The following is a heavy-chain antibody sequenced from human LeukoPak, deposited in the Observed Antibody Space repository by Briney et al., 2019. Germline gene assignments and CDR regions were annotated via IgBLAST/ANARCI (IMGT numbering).Heavy chain of an antibody. CDR3: ARGASSIHFDY. J-gene: IGHJ4*02. V-gene: IGHV4-34*01. CDR1: GGSFSGHY. Sequence: SETLSLTCAVYGGSFSGHYWSWIRQPPGKGLEWIGEINHSGSTNYNPSLKSRVTISVDTSKNQFSLKLSSVTAADTAVYYCARGASSIHFDYWGQGTLVTVSS. D-gene: IGHD3-16*01. CDR2: INHSGST.